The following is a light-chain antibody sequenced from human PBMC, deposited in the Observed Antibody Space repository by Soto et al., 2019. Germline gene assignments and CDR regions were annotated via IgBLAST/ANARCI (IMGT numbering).Light chain of an antibody. Sequence: DIHMTQSPSTLSASVGDRVTITCRASQGIGTWLAWFQQKPGKAPKVLLSKASTLESGAPSRFSGSGSGTEFTLTISSLQPDDSATYFCQQYNSDLSWTFGQGTKVEIK. CDR3: QQYNSDLSWT. CDR1: QGIGTW. CDR2: KAS. V-gene: IGKV1-5*03. J-gene: IGKJ1*01.